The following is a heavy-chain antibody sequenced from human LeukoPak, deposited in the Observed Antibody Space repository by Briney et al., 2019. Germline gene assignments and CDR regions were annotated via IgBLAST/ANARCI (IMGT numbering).Heavy chain of an antibody. Sequence: ASVKVSCKASGGTFSSYAISWVRQAPGQGLEWMGGISAYNGNTNYAQKLQGRATITTDTSTSTAYMEVRSLRSDYTAVYYCARTRGGSCGHSDYSGQGTLFTVSS. CDR2: ISAYNGNT. CDR1: GGTFSSYA. J-gene: IGHJ4*02. D-gene: IGHD2-21*01. V-gene: IGHV1-18*01. CDR3: ARTRGGSCGHSDY.